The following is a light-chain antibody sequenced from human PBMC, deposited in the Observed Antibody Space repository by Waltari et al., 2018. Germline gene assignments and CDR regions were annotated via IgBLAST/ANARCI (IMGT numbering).Light chain of an antibody. CDR1: QSVSRALRT. V-gene: IGKV3-20*01. Sequence: EIVFTQSPGTLSLSAGERATLSCRASQSVSRALRTLAWYQQKPGQAPRLLIYDASTRATGIPDRFSGSGSGTDFTLTISRLEPDDFAVYYCQRYGTLPATFGQGTKVEIK. CDR2: DAS. J-gene: IGKJ1*01. CDR3: QRYGTLPAT.